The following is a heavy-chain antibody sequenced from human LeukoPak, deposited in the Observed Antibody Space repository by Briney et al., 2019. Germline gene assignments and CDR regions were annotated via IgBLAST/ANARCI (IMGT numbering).Heavy chain of an antibody. Sequence: GGSLRLSCAASGFTFSNYDINWVRQVPGKGLEWVSSISSSGSYIYYADSVKGRFTISRDNAKNSVSLQMNNLRAEDTAVYYCARGGDYGGLPRQLIGAFDIWGQGTMVTVSS. CDR1: GFTFSNYD. J-gene: IGHJ3*02. CDR3: ARGGDYGGLPRQLIGAFDI. D-gene: IGHD4-23*01. V-gene: IGHV3-21*04. CDR2: ISSSGSYI.